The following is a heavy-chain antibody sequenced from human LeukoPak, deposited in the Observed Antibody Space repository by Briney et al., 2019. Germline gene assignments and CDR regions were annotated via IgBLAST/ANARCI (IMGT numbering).Heavy chain of an antibody. CDR1: GFTFSSYG. V-gene: IGHV3-30*03. D-gene: IGHD3-22*01. CDR3: ARAGDYDSSGYYHTAWFDY. Sequence: GGSLRLSCAASGFTFSSYGMHWVRQAPGKGLEWVAVISYDGSNKYYADSVKGRFTISRDNSKNTLYLQMNSLRAEDTAVYYCARAGDYDSSGYYHTAWFDYWGQGTLVTVSS. CDR2: ISYDGSNK. J-gene: IGHJ4*02.